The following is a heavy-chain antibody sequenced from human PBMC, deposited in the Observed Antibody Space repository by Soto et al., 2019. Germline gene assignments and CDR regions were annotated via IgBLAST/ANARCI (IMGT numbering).Heavy chain of an antibody. D-gene: IGHD6-6*01. CDR1: GFLFSGYA. CDR2: ISYDGKEK. Sequence: QVQLVESGGGVVQPGGSLRLSCATSGFLFSGYAMHWVRQTPGKGLEWVAVISYDGKEKYYADCAEGRFTISRESSGVTLYLQMSSLRVEDTAVYYCARGRGLAARPQHLDHWGQGTLVTVSS. V-gene: IGHV3-30*04. J-gene: IGHJ4*02. CDR3: ARGRGLAARPQHLDH.